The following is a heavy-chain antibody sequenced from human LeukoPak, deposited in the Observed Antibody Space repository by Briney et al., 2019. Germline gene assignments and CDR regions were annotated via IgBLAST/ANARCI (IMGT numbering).Heavy chain of an antibody. Sequence: GSLRLFCAASGFTFSSYSMNWVRQAPGKGLEWIGTIDYSGTTYYNPSLKSRVTISVDTSKNQFSLKLSSVTAADTAVYYCARRVTMVRGVIINAYYYYYMDVWGKGTAVTISS. CDR1: GFTFSSYS. V-gene: IGHV4-34*01. D-gene: IGHD3-10*01. J-gene: IGHJ6*03. CDR2: IDYSGTT. CDR3: ARRVTMVRGVIINAYYYYYMDV.